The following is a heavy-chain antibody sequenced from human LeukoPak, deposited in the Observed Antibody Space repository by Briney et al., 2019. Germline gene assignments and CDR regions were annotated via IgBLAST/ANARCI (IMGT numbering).Heavy chain of an antibody. V-gene: IGHV4-34*01. CDR3: ASGYYFDY. CDR1: GGSFSGYY. J-gene: IGHJ4*02. CDR2: INHSGST. Sequence: KPSETLSLTCAVYGGSFSGYYWSWIRRPPGKGLEWIGEINHSGSTNYNPSLKSRVTISVDTSKNQFSLKLSSVTAADTAVYYCASGYYFDYWGQGTLVTVSS.